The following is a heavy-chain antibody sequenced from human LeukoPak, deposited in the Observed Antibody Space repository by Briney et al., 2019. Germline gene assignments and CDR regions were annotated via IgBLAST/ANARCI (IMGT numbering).Heavy chain of an antibody. D-gene: IGHD3-16*01. CDR3: AKDKDLSLGDDRQY. CDR1: GFTFSSYV. CDR2: ISGSGDT. Sequence: PAGSLRLSCTASGFTFSSYVMTWVRQAPGKGLEWVSGISGSGDTYYADSVKSRFTISRDNSRNRLYLQLNSLSAEDTAVYYCAKDKDLSLGDDRQYWGQGTLATVSS. J-gene: IGHJ4*02. V-gene: IGHV3-23*01.